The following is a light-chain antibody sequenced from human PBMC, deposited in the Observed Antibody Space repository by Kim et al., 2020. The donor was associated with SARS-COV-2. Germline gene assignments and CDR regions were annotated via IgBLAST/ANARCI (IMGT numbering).Light chain of an antibody. CDR2: GKN. V-gene: IGLV3-19*01. CDR3: NSRDTNNNVI. Sequence: SSELTQDPAVSVALGQTVRITCQGDSLRSYYATWYQQKPGEAPIVVIYGKNNRPSGIPDRFSGSNSGNTASLTITATQAGDEADYYCNSRDTNNNVIFGGGTQLTVL. J-gene: IGLJ2*01. CDR1: SLRSYY.